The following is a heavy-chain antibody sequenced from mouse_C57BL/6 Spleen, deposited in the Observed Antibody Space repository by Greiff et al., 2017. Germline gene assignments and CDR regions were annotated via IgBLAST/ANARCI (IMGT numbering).Heavy chain of an antibody. D-gene: IGHD1-1*01. Sequence: QVQLQQSGPELVKPGASVTISCKASGYAFSSSWMNWVKQRPGKGLEWIGRIYPGDGDTNYNGTFKGKATLTADKSSSTAYMQLSSRTSDDSAVDFCSRGATSSYPYAMDYWGQGTSVTVSS. CDR2: IYPGDGDT. CDR3: SRGATSSYPYAMDY. J-gene: IGHJ4*01. CDR1: GYAFSSSW. V-gene: IGHV1-82*01.